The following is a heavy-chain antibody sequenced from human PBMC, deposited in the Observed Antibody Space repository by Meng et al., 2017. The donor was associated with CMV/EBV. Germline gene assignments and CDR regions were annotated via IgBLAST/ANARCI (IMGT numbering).Heavy chain of an antibody. Sequence: ASVKVSCKASGYTFTGYYMHWVRQAPGQGLEWMGWINPNSGGTNYAQKFQGRVTMTGDTSISTAYMELSRLRSDDTAVYYCARDQGVGATRTWLAGQDYWGQGTLVTVSS. CDR1: GYTFTGYY. D-gene: IGHD1-26*01. CDR3: ARDQGVGATRTWLAGQDY. J-gene: IGHJ4*02. V-gene: IGHV1-2*02. CDR2: INPNSGGT.